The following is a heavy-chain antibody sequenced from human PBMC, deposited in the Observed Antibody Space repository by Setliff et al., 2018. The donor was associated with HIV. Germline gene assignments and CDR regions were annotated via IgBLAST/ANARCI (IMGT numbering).Heavy chain of an antibody. CDR2: INPSGGSA. D-gene: IGHD4-17*01. Sequence: ASVKVSCKASGYTFTSYYLHWVRQAPGQGLEWMGMINPSGGSASYAQKFQDRVIMTTDTSTTTAYMELRRLTSDDTAVYYCAKFYGDYHAFDIWGQGTMVTVSS. CDR3: AKFYGDYHAFDI. CDR1: GYTFTSYY. V-gene: IGHV1-46*01. J-gene: IGHJ3*02.